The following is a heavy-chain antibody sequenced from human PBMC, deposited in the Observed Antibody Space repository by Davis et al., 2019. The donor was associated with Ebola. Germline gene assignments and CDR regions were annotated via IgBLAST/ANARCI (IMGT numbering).Heavy chain of an antibody. CDR3: ARESGEHTSMAKPFDY. Sequence: ASVKVSCKASGYTFTGYYMHWVRQAPGQGLEWMGWINPNSGGTNYAQKFQGRVTMTRDTSISTAYMELSRLRSEDTAVYYCARESGEHTSMAKPFDYWGQGTLVTVSS. CDR2: INPNSGGT. CDR1: GYTFTGYY. V-gene: IGHV1-2*02. J-gene: IGHJ4*02. D-gene: IGHD5-18*01.